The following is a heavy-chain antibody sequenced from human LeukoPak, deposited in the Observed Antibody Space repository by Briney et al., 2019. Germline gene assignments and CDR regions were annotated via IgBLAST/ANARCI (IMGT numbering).Heavy chain of an antibody. CDR2: ISYTGSNK. J-gene: IGHJ1*01. Sequence: GGSLRLSCAASGFTFSSYGMHWVRQAPGKGLEGVAVISYTGSNKYYVDSVKGRFTISRDNSKNTLYLQMNSLRAEDTAVYYCAKDQEKSSSWSREHFQHWGQGTLVFVSS. V-gene: IGHV3-30*18. CDR3: AKDQEKSSSWSREHFQH. D-gene: IGHD6-13*01. CDR1: GFTFSSYG.